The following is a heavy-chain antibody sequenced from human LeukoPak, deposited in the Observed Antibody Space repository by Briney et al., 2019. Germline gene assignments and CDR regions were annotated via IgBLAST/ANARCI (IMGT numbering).Heavy chain of an antibody. V-gene: IGHV3-9*01. J-gene: IGHJ4*02. D-gene: IGHD2-2*01. CDR3: AKSYCSSTSCSPFDY. CDR2: ISWNSGSI. Sequence: GGSLRLSCAASGFTFGDYAMHWVRQAPGKGLEWVSGISWNSGSIGYADSVKGRFTISRDNAKNSLYLQMNSLRAEDTALYYCAKSYCSSTSCSPFDYWGQGTLVTVSS. CDR1: GFTFGDYA.